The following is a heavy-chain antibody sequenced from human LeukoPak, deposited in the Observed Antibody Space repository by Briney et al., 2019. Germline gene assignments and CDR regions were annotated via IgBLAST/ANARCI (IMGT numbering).Heavy chain of an antibody. V-gene: IGHV1-2*02. D-gene: IGHD1-1*01. J-gene: IGHJ4*02. Sequence: ASVKVSCKASGYTFTYYYIHWVRQAPRQGLEWVGWINPLTGSTGYAKKFQGRVTMTRDTSIRTTYMELTRLRSDDTAVYFCARYTEILGRHFDYWGQGAPVTVFS. CDR1: GYTFTYYY. CDR3: ARYTEILGRHFDY. CDR2: INPLTGST.